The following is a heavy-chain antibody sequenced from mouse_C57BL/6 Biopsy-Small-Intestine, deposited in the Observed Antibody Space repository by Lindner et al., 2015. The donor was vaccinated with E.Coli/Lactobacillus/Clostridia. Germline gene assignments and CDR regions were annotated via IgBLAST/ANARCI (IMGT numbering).Heavy chain of an antibody. J-gene: IGHJ3*01. CDR2: IDPEDGEA. CDR3: APLFVY. CDR1: ASTSKNYY. D-gene: IGHD6-1*01. V-gene: IGHV14-2*01. Sequence: VQLQESGARACEARGRQSSCPAQLLASTSKNYYIHWVKQRTEQGLEWIGRIDPEDGEAECAPKFQGKATITADTSSNTAYLQLSSLTSEDGAVYYCAPLFVYWGQGTLVTVSA.